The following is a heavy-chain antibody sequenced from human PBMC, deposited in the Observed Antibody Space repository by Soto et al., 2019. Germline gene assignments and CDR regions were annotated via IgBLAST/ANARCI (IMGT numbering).Heavy chain of an antibody. CDR1: GGSISSYY. CDR3: AKASAAGIYNWFDP. CDR2: IYYSGST. J-gene: IGHJ5*02. Sequence: SETLSLTCTVSGGSISSYYWSWIRQPPGKGLEWIGYIYYSGSTNYNPSLKSRGSMSVDTSKNQFSLKLSSVTAADTAVYYCAKASAAGIYNWFDPWGQGALVTVSS. D-gene: IGHD6-13*01. V-gene: IGHV4-59*01.